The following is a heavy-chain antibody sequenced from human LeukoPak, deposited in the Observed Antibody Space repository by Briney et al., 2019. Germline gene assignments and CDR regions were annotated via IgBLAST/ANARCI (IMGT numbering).Heavy chain of an antibody. Sequence: SSETLSLTCTVSGYSISSGYFWGWIRQPPGKGLEWIGSIYHSGSTYYNLSLKSRVTISIDTSKNQFSLKLTSVTAADTAVYYCAKYHGSGSYYWFDPXXXXXXVXVSS. CDR2: IYHSGST. CDR3: AKYHGSGSYYWFDP. CDR1: GYSISSGYF. D-gene: IGHD3-10*01. J-gene: IGHJ5*02. V-gene: IGHV4-38-2*02.